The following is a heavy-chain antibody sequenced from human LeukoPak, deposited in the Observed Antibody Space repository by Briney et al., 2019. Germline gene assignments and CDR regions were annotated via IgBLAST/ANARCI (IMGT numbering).Heavy chain of an antibody. CDR2: ISSSSSYI. J-gene: IGHJ3*02. V-gene: IGHV3-21*04. CDR1: GFTFRSYS. Sequence: GGSLRLSCAASGFTFRSYSMNWVRQAPGKGLEWVSSISSSSSYIYYADSVKGRFTISRDNAKNTLYLQMHTLRAEDTALYYCAKDLRDSRGLGAFDIWGQGTLVTVSS. D-gene: IGHD3-22*01. CDR3: AKDLRDSRGLGAFDI.